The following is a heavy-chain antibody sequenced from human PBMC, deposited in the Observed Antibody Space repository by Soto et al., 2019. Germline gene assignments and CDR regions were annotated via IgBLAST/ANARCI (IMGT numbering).Heavy chain of an antibody. J-gene: IGHJ4*02. CDR3: ARYSREEVAGYTIEK. D-gene: IGHD2-15*01. Sequence: PSSTXSLTCTFSVGSSIINDFTLIRRPPGKGLEWIGYVYNSGSTNYNPSLKSRVNISEDTSKRQFSLKVNSMTAADTAVYYCARYSREEVAGYTIEKWGQGILVTV. CDR1: VGSSIIND. V-gene: IGHV4-59*01. CDR2: VYNSGST.